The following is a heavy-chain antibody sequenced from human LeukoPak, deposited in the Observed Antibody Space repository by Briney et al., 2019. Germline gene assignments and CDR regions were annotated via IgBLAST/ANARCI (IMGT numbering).Heavy chain of an antibody. Sequence: GGSLRLSCAASGFTFSNNWMFWVRQAPGKGLVWVSCVNTGGSGTAYPDSVKGRITIFRDNAKTTLYLQMNGLRVEDTAVYYCARCRRDTSGGYIATFDFWGQGTLVTVSS. CDR1: GFTFSNNW. CDR2: VNTGGSGT. D-gene: IGHD3-22*01. V-gene: IGHV3-74*01. CDR3: ARCRRDTSGGYIATFDF. J-gene: IGHJ5*01.